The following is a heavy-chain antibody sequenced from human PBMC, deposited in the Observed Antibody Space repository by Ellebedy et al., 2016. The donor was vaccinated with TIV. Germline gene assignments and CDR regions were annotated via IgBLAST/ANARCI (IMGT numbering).Heavy chain of an antibody. J-gene: IGHJ4*01. D-gene: IGHD3/OR15-3a*01. V-gene: IGHV3-48*04. CDR2: IDSGSRTI. CDR1: GFTFTNYA. CDR3: AREGDWNLDY. Sequence: GESLKISCAASGFTFTNYAMNWVRQAPGKRLEWLSHIDSGSRTIYYADSVKGRFTISRDNDKNTLYLQMDSLRAEDTAVYYCAREGDWNLDYWGQGTLVTVSS.